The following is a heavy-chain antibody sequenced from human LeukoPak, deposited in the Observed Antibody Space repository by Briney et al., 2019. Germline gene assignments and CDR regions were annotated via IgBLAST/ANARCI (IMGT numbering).Heavy chain of an antibody. CDR3: ARDSSGWYIPDY. J-gene: IGHJ4*02. CDR1: GGSISSYY. D-gene: IGHD6-19*01. V-gene: IGHV4-59*12. CDR2: IYYSGST. Sequence: PSETLSLTCTVSGGSISSYYWSWIRQPPGKGLEWIGYIYYSGSTNYNPSLKSRVTISVDTSKNQFSLKLRSVTAADTAVYYCARDSSGWYIPDYWGQGTLVTVCS.